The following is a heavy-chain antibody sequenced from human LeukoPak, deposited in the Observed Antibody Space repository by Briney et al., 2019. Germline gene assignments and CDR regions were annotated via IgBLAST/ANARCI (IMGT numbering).Heavy chain of an antibody. CDR1: GFTVSSSY. Sequence: GGSLRLSCAASGFTVSSSYMYWVRQAPGKGLEWVSFFYRGETTYYAESVRGRFTISRDISKNTLYLLMNSLIPEDTAVYYCAREVVPIPSYFESWGQGTRVTVSS. CDR2: FYRGETT. CDR3: AREVVPIPSYFES. D-gene: IGHD2-15*01. V-gene: IGHV3-53*01. J-gene: IGHJ4*02.